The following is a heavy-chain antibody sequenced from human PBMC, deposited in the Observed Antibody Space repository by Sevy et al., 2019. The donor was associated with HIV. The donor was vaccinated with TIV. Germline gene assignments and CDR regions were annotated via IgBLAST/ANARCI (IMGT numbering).Heavy chain of an antibody. J-gene: IGHJ4*02. CDR1: GFTFSPYW. CDR2: IRPDGSDK. CDR3: ARGVGLDC. D-gene: IGHD1-26*01. V-gene: IGHV3-7*01. Sequence: GGSLRLSCAASGFTFSPYWMTWVRQAPGKGLEWVANIRPDGSDKYYVDSVKGRFTISRDNAKNSLYLQMNSLRADDTVMYYCARGVGLDCWGQGALVPSPQ.